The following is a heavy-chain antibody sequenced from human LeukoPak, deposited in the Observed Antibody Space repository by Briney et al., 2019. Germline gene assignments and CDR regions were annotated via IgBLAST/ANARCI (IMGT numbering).Heavy chain of an antibody. CDR2: ISSSSSYI. Sequence: GGSLRLSCAASGFTFSSYAMSWVRQAPGKGLEWVSSISSSSSYIYYADSVKGRFTISRDNAKNSLYLQMNSLRAEDTAVYYCASRGVVITLDAFDIWGQGTMVTVSS. CDR3: ASRGVVITLDAFDI. J-gene: IGHJ3*02. D-gene: IGHD2-21*01. V-gene: IGHV3-21*01. CDR1: GFTFSSYA.